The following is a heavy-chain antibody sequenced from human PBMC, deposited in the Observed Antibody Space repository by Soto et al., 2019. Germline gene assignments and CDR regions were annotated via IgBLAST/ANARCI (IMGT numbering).Heavy chain of an antibody. Sequence: EVQLLESGGGLVQPGGSLRLSCAATGFTFSSYAMSWVRQAPGKGLEWVSAISGSGGSTYYADSVKGRFTISRDNSKNTLYLQMNSLRAEDTAVYYCVKVPVACSSTSCPYGMDVWGQGTTVTVSS. D-gene: IGHD2-2*01. CDR3: VKVPVACSSTSCPYGMDV. V-gene: IGHV3-23*01. CDR2: ISGSGGST. J-gene: IGHJ6*02. CDR1: GFTFSSYA.